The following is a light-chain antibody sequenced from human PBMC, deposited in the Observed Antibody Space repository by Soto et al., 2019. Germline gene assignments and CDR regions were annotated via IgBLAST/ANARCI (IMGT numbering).Light chain of an antibody. CDR3: QQLKSYPIT. V-gene: IGKV1-5*02. CDR1: QTISSW. CDR2: EAS. Sequence: QLTQYQSSLSASVGDRVTIVCRASQTISSWLAWYQQKQGKAPKXLIYEASSLESGVPSRFRGSGSGTEFTLTIGSLKPDDVATDEGQQLKSYPITFSQGTRPENK. J-gene: IGKJ5*01.